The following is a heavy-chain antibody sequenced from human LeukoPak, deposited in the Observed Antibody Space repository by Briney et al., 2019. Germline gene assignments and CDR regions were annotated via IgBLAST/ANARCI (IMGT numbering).Heavy chain of an antibody. Sequence: SETLSLTCSVSGVSISSYYWSWIRQPPGKGLEWIGYIYYSGSTNYNPSLKSRVTISVDTSKNQFSLKLSSVTAADTAVYYCARYSGSLTHFDYWGQGTLVTVSS. CDR3: ARYSGSLTHFDY. CDR1: GVSISSYY. J-gene: IGHJ4*02. V-gene: IGHV4-59*08. D-gene: IGHD1-26*01. CDR2: IYYSGST.